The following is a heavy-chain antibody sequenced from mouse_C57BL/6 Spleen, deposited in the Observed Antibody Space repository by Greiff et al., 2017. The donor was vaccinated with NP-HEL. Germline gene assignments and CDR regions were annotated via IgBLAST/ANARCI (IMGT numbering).Heavy chain of an antibody. CDR3: ANYGNFWYFDV. Sequence: VKLQQSDAELVKPGASVKISCKASGYTFTDYTIHWMKQRPEQGLEWIGFIYPRDGSTKYNEKFKGKATLTADKSSSTAYMQLNSLTSEDSAVYFCANYGNFWYFDVWGTGTTVTVSS. D-gene: IGHD2-1*01. J-gene: IGHJ1*03. CDR2: IYPRDGST. V-gene: IGHV1-78*01. CDR1: GYTFTDYT.